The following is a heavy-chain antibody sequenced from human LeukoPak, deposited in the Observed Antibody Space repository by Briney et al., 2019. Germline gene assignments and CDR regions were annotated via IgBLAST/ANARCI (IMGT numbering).Heavy chain of an antibody. CDR3: AKRGGSGSYFDY. D-gene: IGHD1-26*01. J-gene: IGHJ4*02. Sequence: GGTLRLSCAASGFIFRGYGMTWVRQAPGKGLEWVSAISGSGGSTYYADSVKGRFTISRDNSKNTLYLQMNSLRAEDTAVYYCAKRGGSGSYFDYWGQGTLVTVSS. CDR1: GFIFRGYG. V-gene: IGHV3-23*01. CDR2: ISGSGGST.